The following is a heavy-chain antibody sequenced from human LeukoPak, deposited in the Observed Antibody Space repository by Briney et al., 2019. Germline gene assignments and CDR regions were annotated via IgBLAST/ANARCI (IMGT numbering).Heavy chain of an antibody. CDR2: ISAYNGNT. V-gene: IGHV1-18*01. J-gene: IGHJ4*02. CDR3: ARVKYYYDSTGPFDY. CDR1: GYTFTSYG. Sequence: GASVKVSCKASGYTFTSYGISWVRQAPGQGLEWMGWISAYNGNTNYAQKFQGRVTMTRDTSISTAYMELSRLRSDDTAVYYCARVKYYYDSTGPFDYWGQGTLVTASS. D-gene: IGHD3-22*01.